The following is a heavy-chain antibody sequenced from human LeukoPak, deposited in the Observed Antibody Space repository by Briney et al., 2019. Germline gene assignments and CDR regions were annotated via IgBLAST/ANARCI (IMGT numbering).Heavy chain of an antibody. CDR2: ISTRGYTI. J-gene: IGHJ4*02. CDR3: ARDGSTSRTEFDY. CDR1: GFNFSNYE. D-gene: IGHD2-2*01. V-gene: IGHV3-48*03. Sequence: GGSLRLSCAASGFNFSNYEMNWVRQAPGKGLEWVSFISTRGYTICYADSVKGRFTISRDNAKNSLYLQMNSLRAEDTAVYYCARDGSTSRTEFDYWGQGTLVTVSS.